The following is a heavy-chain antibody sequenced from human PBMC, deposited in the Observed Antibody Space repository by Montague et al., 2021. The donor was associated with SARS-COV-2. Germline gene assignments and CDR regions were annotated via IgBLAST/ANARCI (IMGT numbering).Heavy chain of an antibody. Sequence: SLRLSWAASGFTFSSYSMNWVRQAPGKGLEWVSSISSSSSCIYYADSVKGRFTISRDNAKNSLYLQMNSLRAEDTAVYYCARLQVAGNYYYYGMDVWGQGTTVTVSS. CDR1: GFTFSSYS. D-gene: IGHD6-19*01. V-gene: IGHV3-21*01. J-gene: IGHJ6*02. CDR2: ISSSSSCI. CDR3: ARLQVAGNYYYYGMDV.